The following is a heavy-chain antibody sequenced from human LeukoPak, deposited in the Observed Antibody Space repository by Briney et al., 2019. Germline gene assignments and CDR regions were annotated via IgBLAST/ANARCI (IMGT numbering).Heavy chain of an antibody. CDR3: ARHSGSYSRTYYFDY. CDR2: IYYSGST. D-gene: IGHD1-26*01. Sequence: SETLSLTCTVSGGSISSSSYYWGWIRQPPGKGLEWIGSIYYSGSTYYNPSLKSRVTISVDTSKNQFSLTLSSVTAADTAVYYCARHSGSYSRTYYFDYWGQGTLVTVSS. CDR1: GGSISSSSYY. V-gene: IGHV4-39*01. J-gene: IGHJ4*02.